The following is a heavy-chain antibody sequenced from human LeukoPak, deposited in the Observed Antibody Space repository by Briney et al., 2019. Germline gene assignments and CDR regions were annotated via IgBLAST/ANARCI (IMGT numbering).Heavy chain of an antibody. Sequence: ASVKVSCKASGYTFTSYDINWVRQATGQGLEWMGWMNPNSGSTGYAQKFQGRVTMTRNTSISTAYMELSSLRSEDTAVYYCARVFRFGELFFGYWGQGTLVTVSS. CDR3: ARVFRFGELFFGY. CDR2: MNPNSGST. D-gene: IGHD3-10*01. J-gene: IGHJ4*02. V-gene: IGHV1-8*01. CDR1: GYTFTSYD.